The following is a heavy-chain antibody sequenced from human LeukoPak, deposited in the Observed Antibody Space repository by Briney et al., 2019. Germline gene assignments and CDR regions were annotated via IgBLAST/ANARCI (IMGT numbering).Heavy chain of an antibody. J-gene: IGHJ4*02. CDR1: RFTFSSYA. Sequence: PGRSLRLSCVASRFTFSSYAMHWVRQAPGKGLEWVAVISYDGSNKYYADSVKGRFTISRDNSKNTLYLQMNSLRAEDTAVYYCARQGYYYDSSGYYPPNYWGQGTLVTVSS. CDR3: ARQGYYYDSSGYYPPNY. D-gene: IGHD3-22*01. V-gene: IGHV3-30-3*01. CDR2: ISYDGSNK.